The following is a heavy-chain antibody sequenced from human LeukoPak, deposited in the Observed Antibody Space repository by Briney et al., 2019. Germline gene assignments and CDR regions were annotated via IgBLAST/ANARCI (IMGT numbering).Heavy chain of an antibody. V-gene: IGHV3-74*01. CDR3: ARGRSTSNWYYFDY. D-gene: IGHD2-2*01. CDR1: GFTFSGYW. Sequence: PGGSPRLSCAASGFTFSGYWMHWVRQAPGKGLVWVSRISGDGSSTTYADSVKGRFTISRDNAKNTLYLQMNSLRFEDTAVYYCARGRSTSNWYYFDYWGQGTLVTVSS. CDR2: ISGDGSST. J-gene: IGHJ4*02.